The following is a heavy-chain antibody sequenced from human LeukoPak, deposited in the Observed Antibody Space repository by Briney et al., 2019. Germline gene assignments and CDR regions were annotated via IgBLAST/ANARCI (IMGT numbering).Heavy chain of an antibody. J-gene: IGHJ3*02. D-gene: IGHD4-17*01. CDR2: IYPGDSDT. Sequence: ASVKVSCKASGYTFTGYYMHWVRQAPGQGLEWMGIIYPGDSDTRYSPSFQGQVTISADKSISTAYLQWSSLKASDTAMYYCARVAYGDYFDAFDIWGQGTMVTVTS. V-gene: IGHV5-51*01. CDR1: GYTFTGYY. CDR3: ARVAYGDYFDAFDI.